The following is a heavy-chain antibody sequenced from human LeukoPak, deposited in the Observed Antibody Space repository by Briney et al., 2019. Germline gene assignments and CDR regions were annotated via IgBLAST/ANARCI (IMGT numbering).Heavy chain of an antibody. CDR3: ARDKTTTIFGVGNYYGMDV. V-gene: IGHV1-69*13. CDR2: IIPIFGTA. D-gene: IGHD3-3*01. Sequence: ASVKVSCKASGYTFTGYYMHWVRQAPGQGLEWMGGIIPIFGTANYAQKFQGRVTITADESTSTAYMELSSLRSEDTAVYYCARDKTTTIFGVGNYYGMDVWGQGTTVTVSS. J-gene: IGHJ6*02. CDR1: GYTFTGYY.